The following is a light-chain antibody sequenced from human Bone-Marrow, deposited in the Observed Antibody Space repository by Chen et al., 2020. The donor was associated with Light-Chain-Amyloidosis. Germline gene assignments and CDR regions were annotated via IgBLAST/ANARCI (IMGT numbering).Light chain of an antibody. CDR1: SGSIATNY. V-gene: IGLV6-57*01. Sequence: NFMLTQPHSVSESPGKTVIISCTRSSGSIATNYVQWYQQRPGSSPTTVIYEDDQRPSGVPDLFSGSIDRSSNSASLTISGQKTEDEADYYCQSYQGSSQGVFGGGTKLTVL. CDR2: EDD. CDR3: QSYQGSSQGV. J-gene: IGLJ3*02.